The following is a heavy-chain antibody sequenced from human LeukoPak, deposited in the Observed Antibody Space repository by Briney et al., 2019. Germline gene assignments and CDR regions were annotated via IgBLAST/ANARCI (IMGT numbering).Heavy chain of an antibody. CDR1: GYTFTGYY. J-gene: IGHJ4*02. CDR3: ARDIKVGYRSSTSCSPPGDY. D-gene: IGHD2-2*01. V-gene: IGHV1-2*02. CDR2: INPNSGGT. Sequence: GASVKVSCKASGYTFTGYYMHWVRQAPGQGLEWMGWINPNSGGTNYAQKFQGRVTMTRDTSISTAYMELSRLRSDDTAVYYCARDIKVGYRSSTSCSPPGDYWGQGTLVTVSS.